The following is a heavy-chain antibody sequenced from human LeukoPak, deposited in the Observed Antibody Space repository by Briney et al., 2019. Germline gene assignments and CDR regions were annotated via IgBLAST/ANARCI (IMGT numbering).Heavy chain of an antibody. D-gene: IGHD1-1*01. Sequence: PSETLSLTCTVSGGSIRRSYFYWGWVRQPPGKGLEWIGFAYYTGNTFYKPSLKSRVTTSVDSSKNQFSLGLASLTAADSAVYYCAQLERRTAFDIWGPGTMVVVSS. V-gene: IGHV4-39*01. CDR3: AQLERRTAFDI. CDR1: GGSIRRSYFY. CDR2: AYYTGNT. J-gene: IGHJ3*02.